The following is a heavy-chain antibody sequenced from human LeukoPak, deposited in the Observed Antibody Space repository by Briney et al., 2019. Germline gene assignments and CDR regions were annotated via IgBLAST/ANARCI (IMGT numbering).Heavy chain of an antibody. CDR3: ARDLITMVRGVIITPGY. J-gene: IGHJ4*02. Sequence: ASVKVSCKASGYTFTSYGISWVRQAPGQGLEWMGWISAYNGNTNYAQKLQGRVTMTTDTSTSTAYMELRSLRSDDTAVYYCARDLITMVRGVIITPGYWGQGTLVTVSS. V-gene: IGHV1-18*01. CDR1: GYTFTSYG. D-gene: IGHD3-10*01. CDR2: ISAYNGNT.